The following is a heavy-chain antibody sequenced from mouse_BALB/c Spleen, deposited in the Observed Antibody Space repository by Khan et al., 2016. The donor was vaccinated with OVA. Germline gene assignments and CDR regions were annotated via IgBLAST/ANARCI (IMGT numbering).Heavy chain of an antibody. J-gene: IGHJ2*01. V-gene: IGHV5-9-3*01. CDR3: ARTPGYYGSNYFDY. CDR2: ISSGGSYT. CDR1: GFTFSNYA. D-gene: IGHD1-1*01. Sequence: EVELVESGGGLVKPGGSLKFSCAASGFTFSNYAMSWVRQTPEKRLEWVATISSGGSYTYYPASVKGRFTISRDQAKNTLYLQMSSLRSEDTAMYYCARTPGYYGSNYFDYWGQGTTLTFSS.